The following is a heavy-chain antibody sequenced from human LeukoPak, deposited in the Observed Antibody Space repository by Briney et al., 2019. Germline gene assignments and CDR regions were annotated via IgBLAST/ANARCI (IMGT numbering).Heavy chain of an antibody. Sequence: ASVKVSCKASGYTFTSYAMNWLRQAPGQGLEWMGWINTNTGNPTYAQGFTGRFVFSLDTSVSTAYLQISSLKAEDTAVYYCAREDLRGYSYGFDYWGQGTLVTVSS. J-gene: IGHJ4*02. CDR3: AREDLRGYSYGFDY. CDR2: INTNTGNP. D-gene: IGHD5-18*01. V-gene: IGHV7-4-1*02. CDR1: GYTFTSYA.